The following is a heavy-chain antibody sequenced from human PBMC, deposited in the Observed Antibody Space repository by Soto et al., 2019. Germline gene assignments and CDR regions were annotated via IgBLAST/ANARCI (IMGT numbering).Heavy chain of an antibody. V-gene: IGHV1-69*13. CDR2: IIPIFGTA. J-gene: IGHJ5*02. CDR1: GGTFSSYA. Sequence: SVKVSCKASGGTFSSYAISWVRQAPGQGFEWMGGIIPIFGTANYAQKFQGRVTITADESTSTAYMELSSLRSEDTAVYYCARGTRNCSGGSCYGLWFDPWGQGTLVTVSS. CDR3: ARGTRNCSGGSCYGLWFDP. D-gene: IGHD2-15*01.